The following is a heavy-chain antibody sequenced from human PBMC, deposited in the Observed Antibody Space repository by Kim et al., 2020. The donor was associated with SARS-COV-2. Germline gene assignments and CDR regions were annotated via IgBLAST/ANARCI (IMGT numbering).Heavy chain of an antibody. D-gene: IGHD6-19*01. Sequence: GGSLRLSCAASGFTVSSNYMSWVRQAPGKGLEWVSVIYSGGSTYYADSVKGRFTISRHNSKNTLYLQMNSLRAEDTAVYYCARGALGAVAGLFDYWGQGTLVTVSS. J-gene: IGHJ4*02. CDR3: ARGALGAVAGLFDY. CDR1: GFTVSSNY. CDR2: IYSGGST. V-gene: IGHV3-53*04.